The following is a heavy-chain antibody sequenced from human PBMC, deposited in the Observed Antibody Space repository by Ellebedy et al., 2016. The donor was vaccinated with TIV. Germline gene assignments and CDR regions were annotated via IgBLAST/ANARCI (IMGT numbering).Heavy chain of an antibody. CDR1: GYTFTNYD. J-gene: IGHJ6*02. Sequence: ASVKVSXXASGYTFTNYDISWVRQPPEQGFEWMGWISAYNGNTDYAQKFQGRIMMTTDTSRKTAYMELASLRSDDTAVYYCARDTPSNDYGDYEYNGMDVWGQGTTVTVSS. CDR2: ISAYNGNT. D-gene: IGHD4-17*01. V-gene: IGHV1-18*01. CDR3: ARDTPSNDYGDYEYNGMDV.